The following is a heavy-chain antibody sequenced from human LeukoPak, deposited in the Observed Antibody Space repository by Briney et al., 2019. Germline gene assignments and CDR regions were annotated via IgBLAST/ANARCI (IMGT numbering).Heavy chain of an antibody. Sequence: PGGSLRLSCAAPGFTFSSYAMSWVRQAPGKGLEWVSAISGSGGSTYYADSVKGRFTISRDNSKNTLYLQMNSLRAEDTAVYYCAKDFRYSGSYRFDYWGQGTLVTASS. V-gene: IGHV3-23*01. J-gene: IGHJ4*02. CDR2: ISGSGGST. CDR3: AKDFRYSGSYRFDY. CDR1: GFTFSSYA. D-gene: IGHD1-26*01.